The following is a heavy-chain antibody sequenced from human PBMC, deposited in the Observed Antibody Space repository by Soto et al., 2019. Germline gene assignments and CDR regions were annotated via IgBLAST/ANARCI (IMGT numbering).Heavy chain of an antibody. D-gene: IGHD3-10*01. CDR2: ISGNGGST. J-gene: IGHJ4*02. Sequence: VQLLESGGGLVQPGGSLRLSCAASGFTFSSYAMSWVRQAPGKGLEWVSAISGNGGSTYYADSVKGRFTISRDNSKNTLYLQMNSLRAEDTAVYYCAKRRSRFGDFIGSPFDYWGQGTLVTVSS. CDR3: AKRRSRFGDFIGSPFDY. V-gene: IGHV3-23*01. CDR1: GFTFSSYA.